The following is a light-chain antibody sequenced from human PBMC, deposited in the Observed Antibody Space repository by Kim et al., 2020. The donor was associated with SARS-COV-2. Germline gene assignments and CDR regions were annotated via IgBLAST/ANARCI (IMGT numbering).Light chain of an antibody. Sequence: PGPRVTISCSGSSSNIGSNTVNWYQQHPGTAPELLIYSNNQRPSGVPDRFSGSKSGTSASLAISGLQSEDEADYYCAAWDDSLNGVFGGGTKLTVL. CDR1: SSNIGSNT. CDR2: SNN. CDR3: AAWDDSLNGV. V-gene: IGLV1-44*01. J-gene: IGLJ3*02.